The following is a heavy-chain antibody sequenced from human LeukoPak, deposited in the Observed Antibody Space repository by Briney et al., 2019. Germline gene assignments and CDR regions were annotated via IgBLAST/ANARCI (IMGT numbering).Heavy chain of an antibody. D-gene: IGHD2/OR15-2a*01. J-gene: IGHJ4*02. CDR2: INSDGSWT. CDR1: GIYW. CDR3: VSFYETY. V-gene: IGHV3-74*01. Sequence: GGSLRLSCAASGIYWMHWVRQAPGKGLVWVSHINSDGSWTSYADSVKGRFTISKDNAKNTVYLQMNSLRAEDTAVYYCVSFYETYWGRGTLVTVSS.